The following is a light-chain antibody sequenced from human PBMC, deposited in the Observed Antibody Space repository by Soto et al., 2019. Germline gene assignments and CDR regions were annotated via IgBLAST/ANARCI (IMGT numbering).Light chain of an antibody. J-gene: IGLJ2*01. CDR2: DVT. CDR1: NSDVGRYKL. CDR3: SSYTTSSTLI. Sequence: QSALTQPASVSGSPGQSITISCTGTNSDVGRYKLVSWYQQHPGKAPKLMIFDVTNRPSGVSNRFSGSKSGNTASLTNSGLQAEDEADYYCSSYTTSSTLIFGGGTKLTVL. V-gene: IGLV2-14*03.